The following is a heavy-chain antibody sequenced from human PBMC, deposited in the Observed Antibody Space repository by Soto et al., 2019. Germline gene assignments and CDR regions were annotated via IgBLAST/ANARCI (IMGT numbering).Heavy chain of an antibody. J-gene: IGHJ4*02. CDR1: GFTFSSYG. CDR2: IWYDGSNK. Sequence: PGGSLRLACAASGFTFSSYGMHWVRQAPGKGLEWVAVIWYDGSNKYYADSVKGRFTISRDNSKNTLYLQMNSLRAEDTAVYYCARDPSPNGYYFDYWGQATLVTVSS. V-gene: IGHV3-33*01. D-gene: IGHD6-25*01. CDR3: ARDPSPNGYYFDY.